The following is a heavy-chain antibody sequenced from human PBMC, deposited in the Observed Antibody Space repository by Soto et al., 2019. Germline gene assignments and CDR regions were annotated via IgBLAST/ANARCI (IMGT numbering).Heavy chain of an antibody. Sequence: QVQLVESGRGVVQPGRSLRLSCAASGFTFSSYGMHWVRQAPGKGLEWVAVIWYDGSNKYYADSVKGRFTISRDNSKNTLYLQMNSLRAEHTAVYYCVRDSSAGCSGGSCYSYFDYWGQGTLVTVSS. CDR3: VRDSSAGCSGGSCYSYFDY. D-gene: IGHD2-15*01. CDR1: GFTFSSYG. CDR2: IWYDGSNK. J-gene: IGHJ4*02. V-gene: IGHV3-33*01.